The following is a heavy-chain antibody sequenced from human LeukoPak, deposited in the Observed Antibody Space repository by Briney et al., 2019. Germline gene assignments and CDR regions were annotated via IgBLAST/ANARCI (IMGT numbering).Heavy chain of an antibody. CDR2: IKPSGGGT. V-gene: IGHV1-46*01. J-gene: IGHJ4*02. CDR3: ARGERLGSYLLELDY. CDR1: GYTFSNYY. D-gene: IGHD1-7*01. Sequence: ASVKVSCKASGYTFSNYYVHWVRQAPGQGLEWMGIIKPSGGGTSYALKFQGRVTMTRDTSTSTAYMELSSLRSEDTAIYYCARGERLGSYLLELDYWGQGSLVTVSS.